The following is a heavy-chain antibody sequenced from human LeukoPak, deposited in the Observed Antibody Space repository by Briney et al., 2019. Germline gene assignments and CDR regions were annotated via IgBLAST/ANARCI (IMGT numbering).Heavy chain of an antibody. CDR3: ARETVMRGGPDAFDI. D-gene: IGHD3-16*01. J-gene: IGHJ3*02. CDR2: TYYRSKWYG. Sequence: SQTLSLTCAISGDSVSSNTAVGSWIRQSPSRGLEWLGRTYYRSKWYGDSAVSMKGRISITPDTSKNQFSLQLNSVTPDDTAMYYCARETVMRGGPDAFDIWGQGTMVTVSS. V-gene: IGHV6-1*01. CDR1: GDSVSSNTAV.